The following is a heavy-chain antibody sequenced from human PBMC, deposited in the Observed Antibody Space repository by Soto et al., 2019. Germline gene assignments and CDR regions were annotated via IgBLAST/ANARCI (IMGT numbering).Heavy chain of an antibody. J-gene: IGHJ4*02. V-gene: IGHV1-69*02. CDR1: GGTFSSYT. CDR3: ASDVKGSGYDWASGYFDY. CDR2: IIPIVGIP. Sequence: QVQLVQSGAEVKKPGSSVKVSCRASGGTFSSYTISWVRQAPGQGLEWMGRIIPIVGIPNYAQKFQGRTTITADKSTSTAYLELSSLRSDDTAVYYCASDVKGSGYDWASGYFDYWGQATQVTVST. D-gene: IGHD5-12*01.